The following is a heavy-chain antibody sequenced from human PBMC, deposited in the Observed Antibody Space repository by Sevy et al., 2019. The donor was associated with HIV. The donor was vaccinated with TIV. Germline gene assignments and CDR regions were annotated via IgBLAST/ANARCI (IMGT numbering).Heavy chain of an antibody. CDR1: GFIFSNAW. Sequence: GESLKISCTTSGFIFSNAWMNWVRQAPGKGLEWVGRIKSKYDGGTTDYAAPMKGRCTVSRDDSKNTVYLQMNSLKAEDTAIYYCATGGYYFDYWGQGTLVTVSS. CDR2: IKSKYDGGTT. J-gene: IGHJ4*02. CDR3: ATGGYYFDY. D-gene: IGHD3-22*01. V-gene: IGHV3-15*07.